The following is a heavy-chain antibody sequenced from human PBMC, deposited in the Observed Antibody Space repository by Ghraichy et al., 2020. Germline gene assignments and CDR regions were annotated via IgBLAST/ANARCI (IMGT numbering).Heavy chain of an antibody. CDR1: GGTFSSYA. CDR3: ASFGGWGSHLGYYYYGMDV. Sequence: SVKVSCKASGGTFSSYAISWVRQAPGQGLEWMGRIIPILDIANYAKKFQGRVTMTADKSTSKAYMELSSLRSEDTAVYYCASFGGWGSHLGYYYYGMDVWGQGSTVTVSS. J-gene: IGHJ6*02. D-gene: IGHD3-10*01. CDR2: IIPILDIA. V-gene: IGHV1-69*04.